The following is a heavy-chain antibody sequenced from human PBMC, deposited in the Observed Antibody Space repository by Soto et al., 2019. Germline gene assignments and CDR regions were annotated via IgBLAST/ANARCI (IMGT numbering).Heavy chain of an antibody. J-gene: IGHJ4*02. CDR2: IIPIFGTA. Sequence: PVKVSCKASGGTFSSYAICWVRQAPGQGLEWMGGIIPIFGTANYAQKFQGRVTITADESTSTAYMELSSLRSEDTAVYYWARGSGYDYITLDYWGQGTLVTVSS. D-gene: IGHD5-12*01. CDR1: GGTFSSYA. V-gene: IGHV1-69*13. CDR3: ARGSGYDYITLDY.